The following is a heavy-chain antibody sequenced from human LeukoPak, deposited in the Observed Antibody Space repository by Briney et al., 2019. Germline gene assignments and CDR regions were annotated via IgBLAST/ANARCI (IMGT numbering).Heavy chain of an antibody. CDR2: ISGNNDNP. J-gene: IGHJ5*02. V-gene: IGHV1-18*01. Sequence: GAAVKVSCKASGYTFSKFGIAWVRQAPGQGLEWMGWISGNNDNPQSAQDLQGRVTVTTDRSTSTAYMELRSLRHDDTAVYYCATVVVGDAQNNWFDPWGQGTLVTVSS. CDR1: GYTFSKFG. CDR3: ATVVVGDAQNNWFDP. D-gene: IGHD2-15*01.